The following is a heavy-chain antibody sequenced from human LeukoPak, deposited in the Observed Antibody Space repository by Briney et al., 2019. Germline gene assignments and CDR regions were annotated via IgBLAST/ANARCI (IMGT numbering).Heavy chain of an antibody. V-gene: IGHV3-30*02. D-gene: IGHD3-3*01. CDR1: GFTFSSYG. CDR3: APTRDIGGVYYFDY. CDR2: IRYDGSDK. Sequence: PGGSLRLSCAASGFTFSSYGMHWVRQAPGKGLEWVAFIRYDGSDKYYADSVKGRFTISRDNSKNTLYLQMNSLRAEDTAVYYCAPTRDIGGVYYFDYWGQGTLVTVSS. J-gene: IGHJ4*02.